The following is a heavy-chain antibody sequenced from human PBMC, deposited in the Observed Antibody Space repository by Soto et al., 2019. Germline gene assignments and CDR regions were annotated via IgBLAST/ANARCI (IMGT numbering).Heavy chain of an antibody. Sequence: SETLSLTCAVYGGSFSGYYWSWIRQPPGKGLEWIGEINHSGSTNYNPSLKSRVTISVDTSKNQFSLKLSSVTAADTAVYYCARAQTVITQREEHYSYSYMDVWDKGTTVTVS. J-gene: IGHJ6*03. V-gene: IGHV4-34*01. CDR3: ARAQTVITQREEHYSYSYMDV. D-gene: IGHD3-22*01. CDR1: GGSFSGYY. CDR2: INHSGST.